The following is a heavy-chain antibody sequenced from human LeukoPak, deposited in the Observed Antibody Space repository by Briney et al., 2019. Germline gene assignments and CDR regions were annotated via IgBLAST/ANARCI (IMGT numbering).Heavy chain of an antibody. Sequence: GGSLRLSCASSGFTFSSYAMSWVRQAPGKGLEWVSTIGGTGIRTYYADSVKGRFTISRDNSKNTLYLQINSLRAEDTAVYFCAKDRLGGPYFFHYWGQGTLVTVSS. J-gene: IGHJ4*02. CDR1: GFTFSSYA. CDR2: IGGTGIRT. V-gene: IGHV3-23*01. D-gene: IGHD3-16*01. CDR3: AKDRLGGPYFFHY.